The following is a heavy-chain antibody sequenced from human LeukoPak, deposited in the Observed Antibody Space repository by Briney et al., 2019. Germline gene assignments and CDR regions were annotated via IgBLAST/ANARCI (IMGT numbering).Heavy chain of an antibody. J-gene: IGHJ4*02. CDR1: GYTFTGYY. D-gene: IGHD5-12*01. CDR2: INPNDGST. V-gene: IGHV1-46*01. Sequence: ASVKVSCKASGYTFTGYYMHWVRQAPGQGLEWVAMINPNDGSTASAQKFQGRVTMTSDTSTNTAYMEMTSLRFEDTAKYYCARGPRSGYSGFDYWGEGTLVTVSS. CDR3: ARGPRSGYSGFDY.